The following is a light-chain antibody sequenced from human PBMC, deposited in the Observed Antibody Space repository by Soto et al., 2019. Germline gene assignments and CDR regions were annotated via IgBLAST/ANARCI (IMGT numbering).Light chain of an antibody. V-gene: IGLV2-8*01. Sequence: QSALTQPPSASGSPGQSVTISCTGTSSDVGGYNYVSWYQHHPGKAPKLLIYEVSKRPSGVPDRFSGSKSANTASLTVSGLQAVDEADYFRPSYASDYTFSVFWSG. CDR2: EVS. CDR1: SSDVGGYNY. CDR3: PSYASDYTFSV. J-gene: IGLJ1*01.